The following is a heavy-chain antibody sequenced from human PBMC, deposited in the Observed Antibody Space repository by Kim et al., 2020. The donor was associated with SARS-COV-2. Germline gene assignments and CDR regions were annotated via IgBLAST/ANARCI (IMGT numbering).Heavy chain of an antibody. D-gene: IGHD3-10*01. CDR3: ARVVITADAFDI. CDR1: GFTFSSYA. Sequence: GGSLRLSCAASGFTFSSYAMHWVRQAPGKGLEWVAVISYDGSNKYYADSVKGRFTISRDNSKNTLYLQMNSLRAEDTAVYYCARVVITADAFDIWGQGTMVTVSS. J-gene: IGHJ3*02. V-gene: IGHV3-30-3*01. CDR2: ISYDGSNK.